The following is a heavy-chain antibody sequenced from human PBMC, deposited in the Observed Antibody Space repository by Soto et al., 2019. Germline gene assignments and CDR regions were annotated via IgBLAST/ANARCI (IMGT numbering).Heavy chain of an antibody. CDR1: GGTFSSYA. Sequence: QVQLVQSGAEVKKPGSSVKVSCKASGGTFSSYAISWVRQAPGQGLEWMGGIIPIFGTANYAQKFQGRVTITADESTSSAYMELSSLRSEDTAVYYCASTDCTIGVCYIIGGNWGQGTLVTVSS. V-gene: IGHV1-69*12. D-gene: IGHD2-8*01. CDR3: ASTDCTIGVCYIIGGN. CDR2: IIPIFGTA. J-gene: IGHJ4*02.